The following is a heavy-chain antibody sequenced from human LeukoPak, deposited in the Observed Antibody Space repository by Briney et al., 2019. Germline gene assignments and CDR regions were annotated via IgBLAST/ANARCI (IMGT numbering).Heavy chain of an antibody. V-gene: IGHV3-23*01. CDR3: TTPGDSGWYNH. CDR1: GFTFSNYA. Sequence: GGSLRHSCAATGFTFSNYAMSWVRQAPGKGLEWVSVISRNGAHPYYIDSVRDRFTVSRDNSKNIMYLQMNSLRAEDAALYYCTTPGDSGWYNHWGQGTLVTVSS. D-gene: IGHD6-19*01. J-gene: IGHJ4*02. CDR2: ISRNGAHP.